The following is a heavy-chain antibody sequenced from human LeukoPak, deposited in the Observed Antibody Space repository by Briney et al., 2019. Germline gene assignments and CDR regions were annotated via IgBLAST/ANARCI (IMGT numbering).Heavy chain of an antibody. CDR1: GGSISSGGYS. CDR2: IYHSGST. CDR3: ARGIVGYYDSSGYWRSAFDI. V-gene: IGHV4-30-2*01. D-gene: IGHD3-22*01. Sequence: PSQTLSLTCAVSGGSISSGGYSWSWIRQPPGKRLEWIGYIYHSGSTYYNPSLKSRVTISVDRSKNQFSLKLSSVTAADTAVYYCARGIVGYYDSSGYWRSAFDIWGQGTMVTVSS. J-gene: IGHJ3*02.